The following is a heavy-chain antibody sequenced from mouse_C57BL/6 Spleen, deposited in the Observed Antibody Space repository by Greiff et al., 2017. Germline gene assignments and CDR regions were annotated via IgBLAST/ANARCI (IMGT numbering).Heavy chain of an antibody. J-gene: IGHJ4*01. CDR1: DYTFTDYE. D-gene: IGHD1-1*01. V-gene: IGHV1-15*01. CDR3: TNSTTVGGYYAMDY. CDR2: IDPESGGT. Sequence: QVQLQQSGAELVRPGASVTLSCKASDYTFTDYEMNWVKKTPVNGLEWIGAIDPESGGTAYNQKIKGMAILTADKSSSTAYMELRSLTSEDSDVYYWTNSTTVGGYYAMDYWGQGTPVTVSS.